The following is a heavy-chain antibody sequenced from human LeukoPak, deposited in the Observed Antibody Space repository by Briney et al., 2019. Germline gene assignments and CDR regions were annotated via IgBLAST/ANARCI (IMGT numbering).Heavy chain of an antibody. V-gene: IGHV3-66*02. J-gene: IGHJ4*02. CDR1: GFTVSSNY. D-gene: IGHD2-15*01. CDR2: PYSGGGT. CDR3: ARAYCSGGSCYYFDY. Sequence: GGSLRLSCAASGFTVSSNYMSWVRQAPGKGLEWVSVPYSGGGTYYADSVKGRFTISRDNSKNTLYLQMNSLRAEDTAMYYCARAYCSGGSCYYFDYWGQGTLVTVSS.